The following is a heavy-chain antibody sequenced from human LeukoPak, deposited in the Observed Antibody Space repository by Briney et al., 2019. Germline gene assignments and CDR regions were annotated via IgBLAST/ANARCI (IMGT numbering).Heavy chain of an antibody. J-gene: IGHJ6*02. V-gene: IGHV3-43*02. CDR2: ISWDGGST. CDR1: GFTFRSYA. CDR3: AKDLLNYDFWSGYYTGYYYYGMDV. D-gene: IGHD3-3*01. Sequence: GGSLRLSCAASGFTFRSYAMSWVRQAPGKGLEWVSLISWDGGSTYYADSVKGRFTISRDNSKNSLYLQMNSLRTEDTALYYCAKDLLNYDFWSGYYTGYYYYGMDVWGQGTTVTVSS.